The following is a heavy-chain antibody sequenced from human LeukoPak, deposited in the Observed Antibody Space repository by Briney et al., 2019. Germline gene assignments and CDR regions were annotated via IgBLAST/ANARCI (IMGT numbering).Heavy chain of an antibody. CDR1: GFTFSSYA. Sequence: GGSLRLSCAASGFTFSSYAMSWVRQAPGKGLEWVSAISGSGGSTYYADSVKGRFTISRDNSKNALYLKMNSLRAEDTAVYYCAKRVVRYSGSYTPEYFQHWGQGTLVTVSS. V-gene: IGHV3-23*01. D-gene: IGHD1-26*01. CDR2: ISGSGGST. CDR3: AKRVVRYSGSYTPEYFQH. J-gene: IGHJ1*01.